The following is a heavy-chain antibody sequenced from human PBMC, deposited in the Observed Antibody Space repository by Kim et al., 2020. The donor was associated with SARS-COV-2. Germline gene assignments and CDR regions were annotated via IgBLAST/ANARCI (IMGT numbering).Heavy chain of an antibody. CDR3: AKDEDLSGGY. V-gene: IGHV3-23*01. Sequence: GGSLRLSCAASGFTFSSFAMSWVRQTPGEGLEWVSAISGSGASTTYSDSVKGRFIISRDNSKNTLYLQMNSLRAEDTAIYYCAKDEDLSGGYWGQGTLVT. CDR2: ISGSGAST. CDR1: GFTFSSFA. D-gene: IGHD3-10*01. J-gene: IGHJ4*02.